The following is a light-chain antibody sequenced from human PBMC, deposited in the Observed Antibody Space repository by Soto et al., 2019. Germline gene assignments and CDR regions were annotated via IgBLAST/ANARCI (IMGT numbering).Light chain of an antibody. Sequence: DIQMTQSPSTLSASVGDTVTITCRASQSISSWLAWYQQKPGKAPKLLIYKASSLESGVPSRFSGSGSGTEFTLTISSLQPDDFATYYCQQANSFPRTFGQGTKVDIK. V-gene: IGKV1-5*03. CDR3: QQANSFPRT. CDR2: KAS. J-gene: IGKJ1*01. CDR1: QSISSW.